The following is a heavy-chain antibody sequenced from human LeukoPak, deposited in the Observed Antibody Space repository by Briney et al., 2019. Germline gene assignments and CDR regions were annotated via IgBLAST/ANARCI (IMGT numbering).Heavy chain of an antibody. J-gene: IGHJ6*03. D-gene: IGHD6-19*01. V-gene: IGHV1-18*01. CDR1: GYTFTSYS. CDR3: ARGPKAEWLGDYYYYYMDV. Sequence: ASVKVSCKASGYTFTSYSISCVRHAPGQGLGRMGWIRANNGNTNYAQKLQGRVTMTTDTSTSTAYMELRSLRSDATAVYYCARGPKAEWLGDYYYYYMDVWGKGTTVTVSS. CDR2: IRANNGNT.